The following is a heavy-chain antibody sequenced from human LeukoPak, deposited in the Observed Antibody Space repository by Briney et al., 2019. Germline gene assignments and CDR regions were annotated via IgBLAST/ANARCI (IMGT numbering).Heavy chain of an antibody. D-gene: IGHD3-16*02. J-gene: IGHJ4*02. Sequence: ASVKVSCKASGYTFTGYYMHWVRQAPGQGLEWMGVINPSDGSTNYAQKFQGRVTMTRDRSTSTVYMELSSLRSEDTAVYYCARDIAREFDYWGRGTLVTVSS. CDR1: GYTFTGYY. CDR2: INPSDGST. CDR3: ARDIAREFDY. V-gene: IGHV1-46*01.